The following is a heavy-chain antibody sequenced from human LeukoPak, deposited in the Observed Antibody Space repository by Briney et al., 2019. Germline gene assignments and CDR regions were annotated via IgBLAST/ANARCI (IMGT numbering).Heavy chain of an antibody. V-gene: IGHV1-8*03. D-gene: IGHD6-19*01. CDR2: MNPNSGYT. J-gene: IGHJ4*02. CDR3: ARVAGSIDY. Sequence: ASVKVSCKPSGYTFTTYDINWVRQATGQGLEWMGWMNPNSGYTGYAQKLQGRVTITRDTSISTAYMELSSLRSEDTAVYYCARVAGSIDYWGQGTLVTVSS. CDR1: GYTFTTYD.